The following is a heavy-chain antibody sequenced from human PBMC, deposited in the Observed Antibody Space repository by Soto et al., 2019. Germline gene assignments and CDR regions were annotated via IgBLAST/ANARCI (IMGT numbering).Heavy chain of an antibody. CDR2: IKQDGSEK. V-gene: IGHV3-7*01. CDR3: ARAPGIAVAGPSYGMDV. J-gene: IGHJ6*02. Sequence: ASLGLSCAASGFTFSSSWMSWVRQAPGKGLEWVANIKQDGSEKYYVDSVKGRFTISRDNAKNSLYLQMNSLRAEDTAVYYCARAPGIAVAGPSYGMDVWGQGTTVTVSS. D-gene: IGHD6-19*01. CDR1: GFTFSSSW.